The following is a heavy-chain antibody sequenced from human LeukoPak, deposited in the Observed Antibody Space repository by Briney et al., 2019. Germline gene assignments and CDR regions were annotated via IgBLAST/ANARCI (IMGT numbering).Heavy chain of an antibody. CDR1: GFTCSSFW. CDR2: IKQDEREK. J-gene: IGHJ6*02. Sequence: GGSLTLSCAASGFTCSSFWMSWLPQAPGMGREGGANIKQDEREKQHVHSGKGRFTITRDNAKNSLYLQINSLRAEDTAVYYCARDFKVTISANYYGMDVWGQGTTVTVS. D-gene: IGHD4-17*01. CDR3: ARDFKVTISANYYGMDV. V-gene: IGHV3-7*01.